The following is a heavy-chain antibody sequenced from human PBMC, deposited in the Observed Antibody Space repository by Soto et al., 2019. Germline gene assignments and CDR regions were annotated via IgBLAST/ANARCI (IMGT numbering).Heavy chain of an antibody. CDR2: IYYSGST. D-gene: IGHD4-17*01. V-gene: IGHV4-59*01. Sequence: SETLSLTCTVSGGSISSYYWSWIRQPPGKGLEWIGYIYYSGSTNYNPSLKSRVTISVDTSKNQFSLKLSSVTAADTAVYYCARFYGNHDAFDIWGQGTMVTVSS. J-gene: IGHJ3*02. CDR1: GGSISSYY. CDR3: ARFYGNHDAFDI.